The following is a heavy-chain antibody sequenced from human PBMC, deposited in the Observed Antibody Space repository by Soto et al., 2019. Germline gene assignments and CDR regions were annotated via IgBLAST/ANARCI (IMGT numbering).Heavy chain of an antibody. Sequence: QVLLQESGPGLVKPSETLSLTCSVSGGSIRSYYWSWIRQPPGKRLEWIGYISYSGTTNYNPSLTRRLTISIDTTKTQLSLKLGSVTADDTAVYYCATGFNYYGAGTLKLDFWGQGTLVAVSS. J-gene: IGHJ4*02. D-gene: IGHD3-10*01. CDR2: ISYSGTT. V-gene: IGHV4-59*01. CDR3: ATGFNYYGAGTLKLDF. CDR1: GGSIRSYY.